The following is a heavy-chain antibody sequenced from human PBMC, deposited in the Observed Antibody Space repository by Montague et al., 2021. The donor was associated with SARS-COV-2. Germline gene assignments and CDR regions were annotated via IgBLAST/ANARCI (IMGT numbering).Heavy chain of an antibody. CDR2: VYISGST. Sequence: TLSLTCSVFGDSINNVNYFWSWIRQPAGKGLEWIGRVYISGSTDYNPSLKSRVTMLLDKSANELTLQVTSVTAADTAVYFCARDSSGYFKYDYWGQGTLVTVSS. CDR1: GDSINNVNYF. D-gene: IGHD3-9*01. V-gene: IGHV4-61*02. CDR3: ARDSSGYFKYDY. J-gene: IGHJ4*02.